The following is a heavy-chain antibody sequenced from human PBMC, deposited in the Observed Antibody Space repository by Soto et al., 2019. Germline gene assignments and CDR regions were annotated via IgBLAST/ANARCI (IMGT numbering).Heavy chain of an antibody. CDR1: DDSINSDKYY. V-gene: IGHV4-39*01. CDR3: ARLEGLATISYYFDF. J-gene: IGHJ4*02. Sequence: PSETLSLTCSVSDDSINSDKYYWGWIRQPPGKGLEWIGSIYYRGNAYYNPSLRTRVTISLDKSKSQFSLKLNSVTAADSAVYFCARLEGLATISYYFDFWGPGALVTVSS. D-gene: IGHD5-12*01. CDR2: IYYRGNA.